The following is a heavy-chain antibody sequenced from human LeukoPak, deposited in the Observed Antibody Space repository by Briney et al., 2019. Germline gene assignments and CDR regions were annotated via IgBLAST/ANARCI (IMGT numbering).Heavy chain of an antibody. V-gene: IGHV3-23*01. Sequence: GGSLRLSCAASGFTFSTYAMSWVRQAPGKGLEWVSLITSSGSNTYYADSVKGRFTISRDNSKSTLYLQMNSLRAEDTAVYYCASILPGSGSYHWGQGTLVTVSS. CDR1: GFTFSTYA. J-gene: IGHJ5*02. CDR2: ITSSGSNT. D-gene: IGHD1-26*01. CDR3: ASILPGSGSYH.